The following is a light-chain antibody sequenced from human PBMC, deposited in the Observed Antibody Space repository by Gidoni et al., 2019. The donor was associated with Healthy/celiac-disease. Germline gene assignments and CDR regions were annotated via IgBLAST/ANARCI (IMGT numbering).Light chain of an antibody. CDR1: QDISNY. J-gene: IGKJ5*01. CDR2: DAS. CDR3: QQYDNLRIT. Sequence: DIQMTQSPSSLSASVGDSVTITCQASQDISNYLNWYQQKPGKAPKLLIYDASNLETGVPSRFSGSGSGTDFTFTISSLQPEDIATYYCQQYDNLRITFGQXTRLEIK. V-gene: IGKV1-33*01.